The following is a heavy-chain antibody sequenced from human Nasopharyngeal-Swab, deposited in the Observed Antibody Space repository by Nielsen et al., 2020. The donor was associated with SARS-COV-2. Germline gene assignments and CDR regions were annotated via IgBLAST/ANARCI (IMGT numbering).Heavy chain of an antibody. Sequence: SVKVSCKASGGTFSSYATSWVRQAPGQGLEWMGGIIPIFGTANYAQKFQGRVTITADESTSTAYMELSSLRSEDTAVYYCARVNSGSYYYYYGMDVWGQGTTVTVSS. J-gene: IGHJ6*02. D-gene: IGHD1-26*01. CDR1: GGTFSSYA. CDR3: ARVNSGSYYYYYGMDV. CDR2: IIPIFGTA. V-gene: IGHV1-69*13.